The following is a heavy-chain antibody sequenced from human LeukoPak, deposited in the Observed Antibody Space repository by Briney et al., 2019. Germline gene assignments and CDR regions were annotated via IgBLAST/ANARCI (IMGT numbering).Heavy chain of an antibody. CDR3: AKTRTLGDAFDT. CDR2: ISGSGGST. J-gene: IGHJ3*02. CDR1: GFTFSDRS. Sequence: PGWSLRLSCVVSGFTFSDRSMTWVRQAPGKGLEWVSGISGSGGSTYYADSVKGRFTISRDNSKNTLYLQMNSLRAEDTALYYCAKTRTLGDAFDTWGQGTMVTVSS. D-gene: IGHD1-14*01. V-gene: IGHV3-23*01.